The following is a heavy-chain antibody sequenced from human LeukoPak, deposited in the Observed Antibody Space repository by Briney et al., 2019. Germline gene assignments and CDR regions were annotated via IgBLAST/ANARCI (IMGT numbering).Heavy chain of an antibody. J-gene: IGHJ4*02. D-gene: IGHD1-7*01. CDR3: ARHGVGTYLQFYFDS. CDR2: ISPGDSDA. Sequence: GESLKISCKGSGYNFTSYWIGWVRQIPGKGLEWMGIISPGDSDARYSPSFQGQVTISADKSINTAYLRWSSLQTSDTAMFYCARHGVGTYLQFYFDSWGQGTLVTVSS. V-gene: IGHV5-51*01. CDR1: GYNFTSYW.